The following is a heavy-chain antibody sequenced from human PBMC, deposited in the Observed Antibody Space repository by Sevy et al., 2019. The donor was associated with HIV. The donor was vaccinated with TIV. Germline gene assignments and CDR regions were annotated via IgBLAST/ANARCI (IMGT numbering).Heavy chain of an antibody. CDR2: IFSSGST. J-gene: IGHJ4*02. D-gene: IGHD6-19*01. V-gene: IGHV3-66*02. CDR1: GFTVNDKY. CDR3: VSLFLSYRSGWSYFDY. Sequence: GGSLRLSCAISGFTVNDKYIIWVRQAPGKGLEWVSVIFSSGSTYYADSAKGRFTISRDNSKNPVDLQMNSVIAEDTAVYYCVSLFLSYRSGWSYFDYWGQGTLVTVSS.